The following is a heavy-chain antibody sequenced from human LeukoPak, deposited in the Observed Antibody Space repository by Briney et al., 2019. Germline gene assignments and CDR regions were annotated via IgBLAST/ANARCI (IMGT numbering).Heavy chain of an antibody. D-gene: IGHD4-23*01. CDR2: INQSGST. J-gene: IGHJ4*02. CDR1: GGSFSGYY. Sequence: SETLSLTCAVSGGSFSGYYWSCIRQPPGKGLERIGEINQSGSTTYNPSLKSRVTISVDKSKNQFSLMLSCVDSADTAVYFCSFTAGGNADFDYWGQGTLVTVSS. CDR3: SFTAGGNADFDY. V-gene: IGHV4-34*01.